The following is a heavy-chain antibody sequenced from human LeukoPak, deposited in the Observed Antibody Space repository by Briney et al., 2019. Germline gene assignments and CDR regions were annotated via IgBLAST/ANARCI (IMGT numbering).Heavy chain of an antibody. CDR3: ARDHYDSSGYDY. J-gene: IGHJ4*02. CDR2: MNPNSGNT. V-gene: IGHV1-8*03. D-gene: IGHD3-22*01. Sequence: ASVKVSCKASGYSFTSYDLNWVRQATGQGLEWMGWMNPNSGNTGYAQKFQGRVTITRNTSISTAYMELSSLRSEDTAVYYCARDHYDSSGYDYWGQGTLVTVSS. CDR1: GYSFTSYD.